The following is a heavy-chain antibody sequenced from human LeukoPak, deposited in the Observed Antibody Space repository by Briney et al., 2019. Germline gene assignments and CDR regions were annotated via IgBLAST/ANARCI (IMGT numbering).Heavy chain of an antibody. D-gene: IGHD6-6*01. V-gene: IGHV3-20*04. CDR1: GFTFSSYA. CDR3: AREEAEYSSSSDFDY. Sequence: GGSLRLSCAASGFTFSSYAMSWVRQAPGKGLEWVAGISWNSGSIGHADSVKGRLTISRDNAKNSLYLQMNSLRAEDTAVYYCAREEAEYSSSSDFDYWGQGTLVTVSS. CDR2: ISWNSGSI. J-gene: IGHJ4*02.